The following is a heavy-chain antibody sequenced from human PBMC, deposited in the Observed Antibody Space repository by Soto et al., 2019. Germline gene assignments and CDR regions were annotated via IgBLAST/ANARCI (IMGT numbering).Heavy chain of an antibody. CDR3: ARVGQGAWYFDL. Sequence: EVQLAESGGGLVQPGGSLTLSCAASGFTFSSYWMHWVRQAPGKGVVWVSRINPDGRGTNYADSVKGRFTISRDNAKNTLYLQMNSLRPEDTAVYYCARVGQGAWYFDLWGRGTLVTVSS. J-gene: IGHJ2*01. CDR2: INPDGRGT. CDR1: GFTFSSYW. D-gene: IGHD1-26*01. V-gene: IGHV3-74*01.